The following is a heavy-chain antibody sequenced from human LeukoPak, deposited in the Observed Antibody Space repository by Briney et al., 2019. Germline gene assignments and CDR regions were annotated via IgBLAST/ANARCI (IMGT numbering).Heavy chain of an antibody. Sequence: GGSLRLSCAASGFTVSSNYMSWVRQAPVKGLEWVSVIYSGGSTYYADSVKGRFTISRDNSKNTLYLQMNSLRAEDTAVYYCASSQLLWFGEPKDDAFDIWGQGTMVTVSS. CDR2: IYSGGST. D-gene: IGHD3-10*01. V-gene: IGHV3-53*01. CDR1: GFTVSSNY. J-gene: IGHJ3*02. CDR3: ASSQLLWFGEPKDDAFDI.